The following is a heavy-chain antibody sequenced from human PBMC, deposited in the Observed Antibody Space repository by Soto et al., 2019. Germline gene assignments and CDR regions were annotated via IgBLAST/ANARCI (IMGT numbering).Heavy chain of an antibody. CDR1: GGTFSSYA. Sequence: GASVKVSCKASGGTFSSYAISWVRQVPGQGLEWMGGIIPIFGTANYAQKFQGRVTITADKSTSTAYMELSSLRSEDTAVYYCASNEGIGRAARFSSEFDYWGQGTLVTVSS. CDR3: ASNEGIGRAARFSSEFDY. J-gene: IGHJ4*02. D-gene: IGHD6-6*01. V-gene: IGHV1-69*06. CDR2: IIPIFGTA.